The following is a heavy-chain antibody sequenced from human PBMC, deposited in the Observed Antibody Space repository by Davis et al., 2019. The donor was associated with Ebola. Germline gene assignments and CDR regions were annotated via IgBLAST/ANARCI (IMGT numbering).Heavy chain of an antibody. J-gene: IGHJ4*02. D-gene: IGHD6-19*01. V-gene: IGHV3-30-3*01. CDR1: GFTFSSYA. Sequence: GGSLRLSCAASGFTFSSYAMHWVRQAPGKGLEWVAVISYDGSNKYYADSVKGRFTISRDNSKNTLYLQMNSLRAEDTAVYYCAKDLHSSGWTVDYWGQGTLVTVSS. CDR2: ISYDGSNK. CDR3: AKDLHSSGWTVDY.